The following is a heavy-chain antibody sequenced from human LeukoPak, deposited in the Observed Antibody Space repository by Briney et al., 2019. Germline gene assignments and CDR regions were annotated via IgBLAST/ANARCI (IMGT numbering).Heavy chain of an antibody. CDR1: GYTFTAYN. CDR2: INPNTGDT. Sequence: ASVKVSCKASGYTFTAYNMHWLRQAPGQGLEWMGWINPNTGDTHSAQKFQGRVTMTRDTSINTAYMVLSRMTSDDTAVYYCAPATMTFDYWGQGTLVTVSS. J-gene: IGHJ4*02. CDR3: APATMTFDY. D-gene: IGHD5-24*01. V-gene: IGHV1-2*02.